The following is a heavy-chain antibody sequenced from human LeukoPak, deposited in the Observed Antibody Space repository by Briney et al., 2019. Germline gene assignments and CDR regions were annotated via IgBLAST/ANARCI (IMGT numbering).Heavy chain of an antibody. CDR1: GGSFSGYY. V-gene: IGHV4-34*01. CDR3: ARGYYYMDV. Sequence: PSETLSLTCAVYGGSFSGYYWSWIRQPPGKGLEWIGEINHSGSTNYNPSLKSRVTISVDTSENQFSLKLSSVTAADTAVYYCARGYYYMDVWGEGTTVTVSS. J-gene: IGHJ6*03. CDR2: INHSGST.